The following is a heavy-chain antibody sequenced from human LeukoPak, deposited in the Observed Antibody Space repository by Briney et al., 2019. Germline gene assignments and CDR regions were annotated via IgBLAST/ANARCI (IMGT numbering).Heavy chain of an antibody. CDR2: IYYSGST. Sequence: SETLSLTCTVSGGSISSYYWSWIRQPPGKGLEWIGYIYYSGSTNYNPSLKSRVTISVDTSKNQFSLKLSSVTAADTAVYYGAGKRYSSRFDYWGQGPLVTVSS. CDR3: AGKRYSSRFDY. D-gene: IGHD6-13*01. CDR1: GGSISSYY. V-gene: IGHV4-59*01. J-gene: IGHJ4*02.